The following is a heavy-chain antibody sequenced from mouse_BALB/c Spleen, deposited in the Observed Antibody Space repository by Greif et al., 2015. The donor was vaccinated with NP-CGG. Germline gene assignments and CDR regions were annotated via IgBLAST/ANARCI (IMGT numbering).Heavy chain of an antibody. V-gene: IGHV1-7*01. Sequence: VQLQQSGAELAKPGASVKMSCKASGYTFTSYWMHWVKQRPGQGLEWIGYINPSTGYTEYNQKFKDKATLTADKSSSTAYMQLSSLTSEDSAVYYCARKHGSSVFDYWGQGTTLTVSS. J-gene: IGHJ2*01. CDR2: INPSTGYT. CDR3: ARKHGSSVFDY. D-gene: IGHD1-1*01. CDR1: GYTFTSYW.